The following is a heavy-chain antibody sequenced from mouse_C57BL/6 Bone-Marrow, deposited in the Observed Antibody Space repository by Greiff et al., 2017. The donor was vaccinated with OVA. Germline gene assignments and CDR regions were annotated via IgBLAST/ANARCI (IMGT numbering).Heavy chain of an antibody. CDR2: IYPGDGDT. V-gene: IGHV1-82*01. CDR1: GYAFSSSW. D-gene: IGHD1-1*01. Sequence: VQLQQSGPELVKPGASVKISCKASGYAFSSSWMNWVKQRPGKGLEWIGRIYPGDGDTNSNGKFKGKATLTADKSSSTAYMQLSSLTSEDSAVYDCERGDCYGSGPDYWGQGTTVTVSA. CDR3: ERGDCYGSGPDY. J-gene: IGHJ2*01.